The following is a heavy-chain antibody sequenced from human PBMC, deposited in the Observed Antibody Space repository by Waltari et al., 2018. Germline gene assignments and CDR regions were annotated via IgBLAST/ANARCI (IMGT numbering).Heavy chain of an antibody. V-gene: IGHV3-64D*06. CDR2: ISADGSST. J-gene: IGHJ4*02. D-gene: IGHD1-1*01. CDR3: VKERGLQRFFDS. CDR1: TFPFTDSA. Sequence: EVQLVESGGGLVQPGGSLRLSCSASTFPFTDSAMHWVRQAAGKGLEYVSSISADGSSTYYADSVKGRFTISRDNSKDTLYLNMSSLRREDTAVYYCVKERGLQRFFDSWGQGTLVTVSS.